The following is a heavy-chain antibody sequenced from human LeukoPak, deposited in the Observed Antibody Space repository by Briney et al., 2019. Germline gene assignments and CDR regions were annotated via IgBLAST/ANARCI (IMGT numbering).Heavy chain of an antibody. CDR3: VKTAYGDYGYFDY. CDR1: GFTFSNYW. V-gene: IGHV3-7*03. J-gene: IGHJ4*02. CDR2: IKRDGSEK. D-gene: IGHD4-17*01. Sequence: PGGPLRLSCAASGFTFSNYWMNWVRQAPGKGLEWVANIKRDGSEKYYVDSVKGRFTISRDNAKNLLYLQMNSLRAEDTAVYYCVKTAYGDYGYFDYWGQGTLVTVSS.